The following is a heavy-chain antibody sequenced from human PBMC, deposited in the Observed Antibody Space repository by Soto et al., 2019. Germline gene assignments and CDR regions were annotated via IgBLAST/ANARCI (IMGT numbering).Heavy chain of an antibody. CDR1: GFTFSSYS. J-gene: IGHJ4*02. V-gene: IGHV3-21*01. CDR2: ISSIISYL. CDR3: ARDSIAVAGTDY. D-gene: IGHD6-19*01. Sequence: PGGSLRLSCAASGFTFSSYSMNWVRQAPGKGLEWVSFISSIISYLYYADSVKGRFTISRDNAKNSLYLQMNSLRAEDTAVYYCARDSIAVAGTDYWGQGTLVTVSS.